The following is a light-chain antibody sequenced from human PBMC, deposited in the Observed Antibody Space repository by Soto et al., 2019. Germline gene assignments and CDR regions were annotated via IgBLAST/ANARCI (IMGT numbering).Light chain of an antibody. CDR3: CSYTTTSPYV. CDR1: SSDVGGYNY. J-gene: IGLJ1*01. V-gene: IGLV2-14*01. CDR2: EVS. Sequence: QSALTQPASVSGSPGQSITISCTGTSSDVGGYNYVSWYQQHPGKVPKLMIYEVSNRPSGVSNRFSGSKSGNTASLTISGLQAGDEADYYCCSYTTTSPYVFGTGTKLTVL.